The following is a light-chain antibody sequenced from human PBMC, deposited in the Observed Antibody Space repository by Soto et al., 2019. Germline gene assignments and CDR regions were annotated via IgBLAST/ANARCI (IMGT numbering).Light chain of an antibody. V-gene: IGKV1-39*01. CDR1: QSMSTY. J-gene: IGKJ1*01. CDR3: QQSFVAPRT. Sequence: DIQMTQSPSSLSASLGDRVTVTCRASQSMSTYLNWFQQRPGKAPKLLIYGAYTLQDGVPSRFSGSGSETEFTRTISRLQPEDFANSYCQQSFVAPRTFGQVTRVDIK. CDR2: GAY.